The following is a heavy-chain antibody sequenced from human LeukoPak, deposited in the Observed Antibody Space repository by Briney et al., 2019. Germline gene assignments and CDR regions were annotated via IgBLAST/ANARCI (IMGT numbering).Heavy chain of an antibody. V-gene: IGHV3-23*01. CDR1: GFSFSSYV. CDR3: AKDKRMDV. J-gene: IGHJ6*02. Sequence: GGSLRLSCAASGFSFSSYVMSWVRQAPGKGLEWVSGISGSGDSTYYADFVKGRFTISRDNSKNALYLQMNSLRAEDTAVYYCAKDKRMDVWGLGTTVTVSS. CDR2: ISGSGDST.